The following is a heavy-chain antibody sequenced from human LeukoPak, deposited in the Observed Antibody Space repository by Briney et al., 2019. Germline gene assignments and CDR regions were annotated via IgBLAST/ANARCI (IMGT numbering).Heavy chain of an antibody. D-gene: IGHD6-19*01. Sequence: PSETLSLTCTVSGGSISSYYWSWIRQPPGKGLEWIGYIYYSGSTNYNPSLKSRVTISVDTSKNQFSLKLSSVTAADTAVYYCARSPRGAGNAFDIWGQETMVTVSS. CDR1: GGSISSYY. J-gene: IGHJ3*02. V-gene: IGHV4-59*01. CDR2: IYYSGST. CDR3: ARSPRGAGNAFDI.